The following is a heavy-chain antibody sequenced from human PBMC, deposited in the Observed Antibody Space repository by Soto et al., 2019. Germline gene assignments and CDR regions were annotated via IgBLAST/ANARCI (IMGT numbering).Heavy chain of an antibody. V-gene: IGHV3-30*18. J-gene: IGHJ6*02. CDR1: GFTFSSYG. CDR3: AKAMPVAAITYYYYYGMDV. CDR2: ISYDGSNK. Sequence: QVQLVESGGGVVQPGRSLRLSCAASGFTFSSYGMHWVRQAPGKGLEWVAVISYDGSNKYYADSVKGRITISRDNSKNTLYLQMNSLRAEDTAVYYCAKAMPVAAITYYYYYGMDVWGQGTTVTVSS. D-gene: IGHD2-15*01.